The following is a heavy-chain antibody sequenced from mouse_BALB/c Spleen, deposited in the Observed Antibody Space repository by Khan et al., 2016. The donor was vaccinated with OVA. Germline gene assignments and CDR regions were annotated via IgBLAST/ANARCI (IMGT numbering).Heavy chain of an antibody. J-gene: IGHJ4*01. V-gene: IGHV5-12*02. D-gene: IGHD2-10*02. Sequence: EVELVESGGGLVQPGGSLKLSCATSGFTFSDYYMYWFRQTPEKRLEWVAYISNGGGNTYYPDTVKGRFTISRDNAKNTLYLQMSRLRSEDTALSYSARHGYGKGDAMDYWGQGTSVTVSS. CDR2: ISNGGGNT. CDR3: ARHGYGKGDAMDY. CDR1: GFTFSDYY.